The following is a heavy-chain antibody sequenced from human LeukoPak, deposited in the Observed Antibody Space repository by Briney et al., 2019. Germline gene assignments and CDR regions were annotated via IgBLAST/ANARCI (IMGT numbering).Heavy chain of an antibody. Sequence: SETLSLTCAVYGGSFSGYYWSWIRQPPGKGLEWIGEINHSGSTNYNPSLKSRVTISVATSKNQFSLKLSSVTAADTAVYYCARVWSSSWSFFDYWGQGTLVTVSS. D-gene: IGHD6-13*01. J-gene: IGHJ4*02. CDR1: GGSFSGYY. V-gene: IGHV4-34*01. CDR3: ARVWSSSWSFFDY. CDR2: INHSGST.